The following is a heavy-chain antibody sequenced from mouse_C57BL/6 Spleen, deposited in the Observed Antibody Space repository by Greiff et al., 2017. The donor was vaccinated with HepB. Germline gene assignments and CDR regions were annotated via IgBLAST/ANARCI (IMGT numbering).Heavy chain of an antibody. J-gene: IGHJ2*01. CDR1: GYNFTSYT. D-gene: IGHD2-4*01. CDR3: ARLDYDHDGDD. CDR2: INPSSGYT. V-gene: IGHV1-4*01. Sequence: VQLQQSGAELARPGASVKMSCTASGYNFTSYTMHWVKQRPGQGLEWIGYINPSSGYTKYNQKFKDKATLTADKSSSTAYMQLSSLTSEDSAVYYGARLDYDHDGDDWGKGTTLTV.